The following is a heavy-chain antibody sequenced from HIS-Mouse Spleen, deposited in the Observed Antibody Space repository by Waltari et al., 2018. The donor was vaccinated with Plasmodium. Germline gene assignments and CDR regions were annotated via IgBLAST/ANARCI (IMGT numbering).Heavy chain of an antibody. CDR3: ARAHTGYSSSWYYYGMDV. Sequence: QVQLVESGGGVVQPGRSLSLSCAASGFPFRSYAMQWVRQAPGKGLEWVAVISYDGSNKYYADSVKGRFTISRDNSKNTLYLQMNSLRAEDTAVYYCARAHTGYSSSWYYYGMDVWGQGTTVTVSS. V-gene: IGHV3-30*04. CDR1: GFPFRSYA. CDR2: ISYDGSNK. D-gene: IGHD6-13*01. J-gene: IGHJ6*02.